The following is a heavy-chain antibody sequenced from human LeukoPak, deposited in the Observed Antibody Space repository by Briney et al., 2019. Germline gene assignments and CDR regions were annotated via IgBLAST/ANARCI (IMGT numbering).Heavy chain of an antibody. V-gene: IGHV1-24*01. D-gene: IGHD1-26*01. CDR2: FDPEDGET. J-gene: IGHJ4*02. CDR1: GYTLTELS. Sequence: ASVKVSCKVSGYTLTELSMHWVRQAPGKGLEWMGGFDPEDGETIYAQKFQGRVTMTEDTSTDTAYMELSSLRSEDTAVYYCATGPPISRSTVLFGYWGQGTLVTVSS. CDR3: ATGPPISRSTVLFGY.